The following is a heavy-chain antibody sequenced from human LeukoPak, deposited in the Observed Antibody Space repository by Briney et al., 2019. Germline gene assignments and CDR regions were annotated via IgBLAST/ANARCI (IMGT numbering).Heavy chain of an antibody. CDR3: ARKLGIVAAVNYFDY. D-gene: IGHD6-13*01. CDR1: GGSISSYY. Sequence: SETLSLTCTVSGGSISSYYWSWIRQPPGKGLEWIGYIYYSGSTNYNPSLKSRVTISVDTSKNQFSLKLSSVTAADTAVYYCARKLGIVAAVNYFDYWGQGTLVTVSS. J-gene: IGHJ4*02. V-gene: IGHV4-59*08. CDR2: IYYSGST.